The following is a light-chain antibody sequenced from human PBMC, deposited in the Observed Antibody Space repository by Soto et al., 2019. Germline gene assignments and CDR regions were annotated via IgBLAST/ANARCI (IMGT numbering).Light chain of an antibody. CDR2: GTS. CDR1: QSVSGSY. Sequence: EIVLTQSPGTLSLSPGERATLSCRASQSVSGSYLVWYQHKPGQAPRLLIYGTSNRATGIPDRFSGSGSGTDFTLTISRLEPEDFAVYYCQQYGSSPQTFGQGTKVELK. V-gene: IGKV3-20*01. J-gene: IGKJ1*01. CDR3: QQYGSSPQT.